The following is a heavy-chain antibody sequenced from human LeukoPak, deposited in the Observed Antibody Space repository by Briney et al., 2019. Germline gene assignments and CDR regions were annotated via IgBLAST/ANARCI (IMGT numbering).Heavy chain of an antibody. D-gene: IGHD4-17*01. CDR1: GGSISSGDYY. V-gene: IGHV4-30-4*01. CDR2: IYYSGST. CDR3: ARVGDYGDYVLDY. J-gene: IGHJ4*02. Sequence: SEPLSLTCTVSGGSISSGDYYWSWIRQPPGKGLEWIGYIYYSGSTYYNPSLKSRVTISVDTSKHQFSLKLSSVPAADTAVYYCARVGDYGDYVLDYWGQGTLVIVSS.